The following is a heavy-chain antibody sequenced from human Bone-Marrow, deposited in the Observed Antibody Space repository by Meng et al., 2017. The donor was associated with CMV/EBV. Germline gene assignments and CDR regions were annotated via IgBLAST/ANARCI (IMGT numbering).Heavy chain of an antibody. V-gene: IGHV4-59*01. Sequence: SETLSLTCTVSNGSISSYYWSWIRQPPGKRLEWIGFIYYSGRTNYNPSVKSRVTMSVDTSKNQFTLKLNSVTAADTATYYCAHTPYSSSWWYFDYWGQGTLVTVSS. CDR1: NGSISSYY. J-gene: IGHJ4*02. CDR2: IYYSGRT. CDR3: AHTPYSSSWWYFDY. D-gene: IGHD6-13*01.